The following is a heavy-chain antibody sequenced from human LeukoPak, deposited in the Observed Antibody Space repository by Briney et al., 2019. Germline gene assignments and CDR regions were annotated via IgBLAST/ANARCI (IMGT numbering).Heavy chain of an antibody. CDR3: ARPNTYSYDSFYGMDV. CDR2: ISSSSSYI. Sequence: GGSLRLSCAASGFTFSSYSMNWVRQAPGKGLEWVSFISSSSSYIYYADSVKGRFTISRDNAKNSLYLQMNSLRAEDTAVYYCARPNTYSYDSFYGMDVWGQGTTVTVSS. V-gene: IGHV3-21*04. D-gene: IGHD3-22*01. J-gene: IGHJ6*02. CDR1: GFTFSSYS.